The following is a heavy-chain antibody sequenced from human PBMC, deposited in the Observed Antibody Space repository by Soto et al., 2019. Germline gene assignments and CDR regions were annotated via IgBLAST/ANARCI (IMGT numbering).Heavy chain of an antibody. CDR3: ARGVTVFGLVSRFWFDP. CDR2: IHNNGNA. J-gene: IGHJ5*02. CDR1: GGSINNYY. D-gene: IGHD3-3*01. V-gene: IGHV4-59*08. Sequence: PSETLSLTCSVSGGSINNYYWSWIRQPPGKGLEWIGHIHNNGNANYNPSLKSRVVISIDTSRNQFSLRLNSLTAADRAVYFCARGVTVFGLVSRFWFDPWGQGTVVTVSS.